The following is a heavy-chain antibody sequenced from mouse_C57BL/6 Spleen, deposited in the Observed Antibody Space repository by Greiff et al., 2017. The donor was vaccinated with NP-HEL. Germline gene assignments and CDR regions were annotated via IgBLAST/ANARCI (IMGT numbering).Heavy chain of an antibody. V-gene: IGHV3-6*01. CDR1: GYSITSGYY. J-gene: IGHJ3*01. CDR3: ARGVDYRPFAY. D-gene: IGHD2-4*01. CDR2: ISYDGSN. Sequence: EVQVVESGPGLVKPSQSLSLTCSVTGYSITSGYYWNWIRQFPGNKLEWMGYISYDGSNNYNPSLKNRISITRDTSKNQFFLKLNSVTTEDTATYYCARGVDYRPFAYWGQGTLVTVSA.